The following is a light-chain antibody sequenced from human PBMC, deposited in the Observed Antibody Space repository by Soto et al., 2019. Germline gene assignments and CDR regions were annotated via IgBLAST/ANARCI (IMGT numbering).Light chain of an antibody. CDR3: QQSGT. CDR1: QSVSSL. V-gene: IGKV3-20*01. J-gene: IGKJ1*01. Sequence: EIVMTQSPATLSLSPGERATLSCRASQSVSSLLAWYQQKPGQAPRLLIYGASSRATGIPDRFSGSGSGTDFTLTISRLEPEDFAVYYCQQSGTFGQGAKVDIK. CDR2: GAS.